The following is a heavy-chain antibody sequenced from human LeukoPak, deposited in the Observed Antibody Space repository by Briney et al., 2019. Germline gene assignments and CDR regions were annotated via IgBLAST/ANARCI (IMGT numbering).Heavy chain of an antibody. CDR3: ARGADYGSWYFDL. D-gene: IGHD4-17*01. J-gene: IGHJ2*01. V-gene: IGHV4-39*07. Sequence: PSETLSLTCTVSGGSISSTSYYWGWIRQPPGKGLEWIANIYYSGITYYNPSLKSRVTISIDTSKNQFSLKLNSVTAADTAVYYCARGADYGSWYFDLWGRGTLVTVSS. CDR1: GGSISSTSYY. CDR2: IYYSGIT.